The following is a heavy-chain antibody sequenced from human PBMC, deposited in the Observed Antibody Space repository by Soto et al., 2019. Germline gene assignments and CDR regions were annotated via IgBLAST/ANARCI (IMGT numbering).Heavy chain of an antibody. D-gene: IGHD2-15*01. CDR1: GFIFSEST. V-gene: IGHV3-64D*06. J-gene: IGHJ4*02. Sequence: PLRLSCSASGFIFSESTIYWVRQVPGKGLEAISAVSTSGRSTYYADSVKDRFTISRDNSKNTLFLQMGSLRPEDTAIYYCVKQAHGLDGVAFDYWGQGTQVTVSS. CDR3: VKQAHGLDGVAFDY. CDR2: VSTSGRST.